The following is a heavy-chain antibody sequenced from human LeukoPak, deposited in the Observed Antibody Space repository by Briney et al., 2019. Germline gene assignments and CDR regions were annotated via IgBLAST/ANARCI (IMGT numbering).Heavy chain of an antibody. V-gene: IGHV1-46*01. CDR2: INPSGGST. J-gene: IGHJ4*02. CDR1: GYTFTSYY. Sequence: ASVKVSCKASGYTFTSYYMHWVRQAPGQGLEWTGIINPSGGSTSYAQKFQGRVTMTRDTSTNTVYMELSSLRSEDTAVYYCARTLHRSTIFGVVISPPLGYWGQGTLVTVSS. D-gene: IGHD3-3*01. CDR3: ARTLHRSTIFGVVISPPLGY.